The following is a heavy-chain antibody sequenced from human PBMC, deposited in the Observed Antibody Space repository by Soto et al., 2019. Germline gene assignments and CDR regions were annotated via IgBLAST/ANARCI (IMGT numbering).Heavy chain of an antibody. CDR1: GFTFKNFG. D-gene: IGHD3-3*01. CDR3: ARDATRFLAWVHYDD. Sequence: GGSLRLSCAASGFTFKNFGMNWVRQAPGKGLEWVSSISGSSGYIYYADSVKGRFTISRDNAKNSLYLQLNSLRAEDTAVYYCARDATRFLAWVHYDDWGQGPLVTVAS. CDR2: ISGSSGYI. J-gene: IGHJ4*02. V-gene: IGHV3-21*01.